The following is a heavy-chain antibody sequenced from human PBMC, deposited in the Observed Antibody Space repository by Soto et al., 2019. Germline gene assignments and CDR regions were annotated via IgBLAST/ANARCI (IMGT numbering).Heavy chain of an antibody. Sequence: ASVKVSCKASGYTFTSYDINWVRQATGQGLEWMGWMNPNSGNTGYAQKFQGRVTMTRNTSISTAYMELSSLRSEDTAVYYCARGGYSGFIYYYYYYMEVWGKGTTVTVSS. CDR1: GYTFTSYD. D-gene: IGHD5-12*01. J-gene: IGHJ6*03. V-gene: IGHV1-8*01. CDR3: ARGGYSGFIYYYYYYMEV. CDR2: MNPNSGNT.